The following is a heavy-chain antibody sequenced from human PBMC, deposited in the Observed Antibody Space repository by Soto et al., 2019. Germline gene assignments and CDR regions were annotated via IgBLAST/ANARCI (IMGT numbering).Heavy chain of an antibody. CDR2: INHSGST. V-gene: IGHV4-34*01. J-gene: IGHJ6*02. D-gene: IGHD3-10*01. CDR1: GGSFSGYY. CDR3: ARGRIRITMVVYYYYGMDV. Sequence: PSETLSLTCAVYGGSFSGYYWSWIRQPPGKGLEWIGEINHSGSTNYNPSLKSRVTISVDTSKNQFSLKLSSVTAADTAVYYCARGRIRITMVVYYYYGMDVWGQGTTVTVS.